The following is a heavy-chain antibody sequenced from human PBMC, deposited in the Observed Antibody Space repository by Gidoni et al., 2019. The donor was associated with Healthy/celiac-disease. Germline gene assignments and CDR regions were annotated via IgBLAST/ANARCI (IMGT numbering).Heavy chain of an antibody. CDR2: INHSGST. CDR3: ARITGYCSSTSCPKDWFDP. V-gene: IGHV4-34*01. CDR1: GGSFSGYY. J-gene: IGHJ5*02. Sequence: QVQLQQWGAGLLKPSETLSLTCAVYGGSFSGYYWSWIRQPPGQGLEWIGEINHSGSTNYNPSLKSRVTISVDTSKNQFSLKLSSVTAADTAVYYCARITGYCSSTSCPKDWFDPWGQGTLVTVSS. D-gene: IGHD2-2*01.